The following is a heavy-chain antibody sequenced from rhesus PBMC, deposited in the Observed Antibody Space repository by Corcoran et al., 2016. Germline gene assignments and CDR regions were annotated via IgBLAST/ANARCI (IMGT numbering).Heavy chain of an antibody. D-gene: IGHD1-1*01. Sequence: QVKLQQWGEGLVKPSETLSLTCAVYGGSMSGYYYWTWIRQAPGKGLEWIGNIDGNSASSQYNPSLKNRVTSSGDTYKKQFSLRWNSVTAADTAVYYCARGGQPHDAFDFWGQGLRVTVSS. J-gene: IGHJ3*01. CDR3: ARGGQPHDAFDF. CDR2: IDGNSASS. V-gene: IGHV4-73*01. CDR1: GGSMSGYYY.